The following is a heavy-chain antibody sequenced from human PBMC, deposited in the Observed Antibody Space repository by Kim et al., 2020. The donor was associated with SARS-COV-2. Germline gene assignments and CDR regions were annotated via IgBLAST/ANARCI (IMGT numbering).Heavy chain of an antibody. Sequence: GGSLRLSCAASGFTFDDYTMHWVRQAPGKGLEWVSLISWDGGSTYYADSVKGRFTISRDNSKNSLYLQMNSLRTEDTALYYCAKDRGTTDSSGYYFDFDYWGQGTLVTVSS. J-gene: IGHJ4*02. CDR3: AKDRGTTDSSGYYFDFDY. CDR2: ISWDGGST. V-gene: IGHV3-43*01. D-gene: IGHD3-22*01. CDR1: GFTFDDYT.